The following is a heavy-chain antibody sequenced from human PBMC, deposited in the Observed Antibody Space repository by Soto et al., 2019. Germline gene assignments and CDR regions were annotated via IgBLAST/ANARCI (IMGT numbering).Heavy chain of an antibody. CDR3: ARPSMLRGVIAFDP. CDR2: TFYSAST. CDR1: GVSISSAGYY. J-gene: IGHJ5*02. V-gene: IGHV4-31*04. D-gene: IGHD3-10*01. Sequence: QVRLQESGPGLVRPSETLSLTCTASGVSISSAGYYWSWIRHHPGKGLEWIGTTFYSASTYYNPSLKSAVSISVDTSKIQFSLTLSSVTAADTAVYYCARPSMLRGVIAFDPWGPGIHVTVSS.